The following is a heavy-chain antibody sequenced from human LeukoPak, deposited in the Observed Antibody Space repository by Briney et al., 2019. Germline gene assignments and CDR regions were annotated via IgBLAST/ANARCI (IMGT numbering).Heavy chain of an antibody. CDR3: ARGPFGYSYGFADY. CDR1: GGTFSSYA. J-gene: IGHJ4*02. CDR2: IIPIFGTA. V-gene: IGHV1-69*05. Sequence: SVKVSCKASGGTFSSYAISWVRQAPGQGLEWMGRIIPIFGTANYAQKFQGRVTITTDESTSTAYTELSSLRSEDTAAYYCARGPFGYSYGFADYWGQGTLVTVSS. D-gene: IGHD5-18*01.